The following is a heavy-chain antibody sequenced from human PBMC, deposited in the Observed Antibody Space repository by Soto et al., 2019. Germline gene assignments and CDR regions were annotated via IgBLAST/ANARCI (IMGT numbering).Heavy chain of an antibody. CDR1: GASIISDGYY. Sequence: SETLSLTCTVSGASIISDGYYWTWIRQHPGKGLEWLGYIHYSGGATYSPSYNPSLKSRIAISVDTSKNQFSLKLSSVTAADTAVYYCARGDYYDSTRLGYWGQGTLVTVSS. CDR2: IHYSGGATYSP. J-gene: IGHJ4*02. CDR3: ARGDYYDSTRLGY. V-gene: IGHV4-31*03. D-gene: IGHD3-22*01.